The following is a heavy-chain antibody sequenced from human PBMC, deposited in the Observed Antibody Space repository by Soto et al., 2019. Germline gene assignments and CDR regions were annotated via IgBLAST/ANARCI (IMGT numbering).Heavy chain of an antibody. CDR3: ARGVVGGYCSGGSCYGFDI. Sequence: ASVNGACKTSGYTFTSYAMHWGSKENGQRLEWMGWINAGNGNTKYSQKFQGRVTITRDTSASTAYMELSSLRSEDTAVYYCARGVVGGYCSGGSCYGFDIWGQGTMVTVSS. CDR1: GYTFTSYA. CDR2: INAGNGNT. J-gene: IGHJ3*02. V-gene: IGHV1-3*01. D-gene: IGHD2-15*01.